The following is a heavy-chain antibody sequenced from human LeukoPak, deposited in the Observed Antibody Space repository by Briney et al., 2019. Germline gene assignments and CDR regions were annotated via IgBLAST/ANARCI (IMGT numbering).Heavy chain of an antibody. CDR1: GFTFSSYW. CDR2: IKQDGSEK. CDR3: TKAITAVVYTTFDS. V-gene: IGHV3-7*03. D-gene: IGHD6-13*01. Sequence: GGSLRLSCAASGFTFSSYWMSWVRQAPGKGLEWVANIKQDGSEKYYADSVKGRFTISRDNSKNTLYLQMNSLRAEDTAIYYCTKAITAVVYTTFDSWGQGTLVTVSS. J-gene: IGHJ4*02.